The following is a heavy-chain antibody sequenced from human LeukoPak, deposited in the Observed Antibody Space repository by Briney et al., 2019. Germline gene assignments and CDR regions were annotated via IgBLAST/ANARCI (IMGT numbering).Heavy chain of an antibody. J-gene: IGHJ3*02. V-gene: IGHV5-10-1*01. D-gene: IGHD3-10*01. CDR1: GYRFTSYW. CDR2: IDPSDSYT. CDR3: ARHELWFGELRGDDAFDI. Sequence: GESLKISCKGSGYRFTSYWISWVRQMPGKGLEWMGRIDPSDSYTNYSPSFQGHVTISADKSISTAYLQWSSLKASDTAMYYCARHELWFGELRGDDAFDIWGQGTMVTVSS.